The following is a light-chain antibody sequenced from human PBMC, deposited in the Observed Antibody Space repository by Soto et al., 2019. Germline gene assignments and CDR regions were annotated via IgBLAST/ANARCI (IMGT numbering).Light chain of an antibody. Sequence: QSVLTQPPSASGTPGQSVTISLSGSSSNIGSNTVNWYQQLPGTAPKILVYSNNKRPSGVHDRFSGSKSGTSSSLAISGHQSEDEADYHSATWDDSRNGPMFGGGTKLTAL. CDR2: SNN. J-gene: IGLJ3*02. CDR1: SSNIGSNT. V-gene: IGLV1-44*01. CDR3: ATWDDSRNGPM.